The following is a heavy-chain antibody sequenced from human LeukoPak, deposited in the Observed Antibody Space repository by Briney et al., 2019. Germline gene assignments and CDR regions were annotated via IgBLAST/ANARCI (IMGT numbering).Heavy chain of an antibody. D-gene: IGHD3-22*01. J-gene: IGHJ4*02. CDR2: IKSKTDGGTT. Sequence: GGSLRLSCAASGFTFSNAWMSWVRQAPGKGLEWVGRIKSKTDGGTTDYAAPVKGRFTISRDGSKNTLYLQMNSLKTEDTAVYYCTTRIHDYYDSSGYYQWGQGTLVTVSS. CDR3: TTRIHDYYDSSGYYQ. CDR1: GFTFSNAW. V-gene: IGHV3-15*01.